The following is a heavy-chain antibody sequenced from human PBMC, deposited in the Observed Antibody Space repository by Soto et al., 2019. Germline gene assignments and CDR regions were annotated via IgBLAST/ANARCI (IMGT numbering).Heavy chain of an antibody. J-gene: IGHJ2*01. V-gene: IGHV3-74*01. CDR3: ARGASLNCTFAL. D-gene: IGHD1-1*01. CDR2: INSDGSST. Sequence: EVQLVESGGGLVQPGGSLRLSCAASGFTFSSYWMHWVRQAPGKGLVWVSRINSDGSSTSYADSAKGRFTISRDNAKNTLSLPMSSLRAEDTAVSCCARGASLNCTFALGGRGALVTFSS. CDR1: GFTFSSYW.